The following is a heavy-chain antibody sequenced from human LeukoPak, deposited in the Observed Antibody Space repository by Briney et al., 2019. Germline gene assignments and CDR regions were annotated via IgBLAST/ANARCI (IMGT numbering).Heavy chain of an antibody. CDR3: AKDSEVPDYTFDY. D-gene: IGHD4-11*01. J-gene: IGHJ4*02. Sequence: GRSLRLSCAASGFTFSSYGMHWVRQAPGKGLEWVAVIWYDGSNKYYADSVKGRFTISRDNSKNTLYLQMNSLRAEDTAVYYCAKDSEVPDYTFDYWGQGTLVTVSS. CDR2: IWYDGSNK. CDR1: GFTFSSYG. V-gene: IGHV3-33*06.